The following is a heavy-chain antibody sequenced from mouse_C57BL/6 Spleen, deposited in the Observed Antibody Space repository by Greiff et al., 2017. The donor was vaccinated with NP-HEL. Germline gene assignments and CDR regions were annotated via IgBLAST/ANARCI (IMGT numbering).Heavy chain of an antibody. J-gene: IGHJ2*01. CDR3: ARGTTGGFDY. CDR2: IDPSDSYT. D-gene: IGHD1-1*01. Sequence: VQLQQPGAELVMPGASVKLSCKASGYTFTSYWMHWVKQRPGQGLEWIGEIDPSDSYTNYNQKFKGKSTLTVDKSSSTAHMQLSSLTSEDSAVYYCARGTTGGFDYWGQGTTLTVSS. CDR1: GYTFTSYW. V-gene: IGHV1-69*01.